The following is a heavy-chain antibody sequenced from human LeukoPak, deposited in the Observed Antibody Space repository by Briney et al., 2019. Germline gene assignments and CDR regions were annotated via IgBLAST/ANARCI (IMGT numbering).Heavy chain of an antibody. Sequence: GGSLRLSCAASGFTFSSYSMNWVRQAPGKGLEWVSSISSSSSYIYYADSVMGRFTISRDNAKNSLYLQMNSLRAEDTAVYYCARAPNYYGPFDPWGQGTLVTVSS. J-gene: IGHJ5*02. D-gene: IGHD3-10*01. V-gene: IGHV3-21*01. CDR3: ARAPNYYGPFDP. CDR1: GFTFSSYS. CDR2: ISSSSSYI.